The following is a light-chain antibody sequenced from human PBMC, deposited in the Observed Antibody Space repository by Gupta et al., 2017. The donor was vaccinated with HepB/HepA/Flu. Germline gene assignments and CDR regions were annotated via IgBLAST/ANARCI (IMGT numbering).Light chain of an antibody. CDR1: GSDVGSYNL. CDR3: CSFADSSTYVL. J-gene: IGLJ2*01. CDR2: EVT. V-gene: IGLV2-23*02. Sequence: HSALTQSASVSGSLGQSITISCAGTGSDVGSYNLVSWYQQHPGNVPNLIIYEVTKRPSEVSNRFSGSKSGNTASLTISGLEAEDEADYHCCSFADSSTYVLFGGGTKVTVL.